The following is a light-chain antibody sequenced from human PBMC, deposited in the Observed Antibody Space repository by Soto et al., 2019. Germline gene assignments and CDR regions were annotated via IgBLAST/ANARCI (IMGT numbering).Light chain of an antibody. V-gene: IGKV3-20*01. J-gene: IGKJ1*01. CDR1: QSVSKRY. CDR2: GAS. CDR3: QQYGSSSWT. Sequence: ELVLTPSPDSLSLSPGSGCTIWAASSQSVSKRYLAWYQQKPGQAPRVVIFGASSRATGIPDRFSGSGSGTDFTLTISRLEPEDFAVYYCQQYGSSSWTFGPGTKVDIK.